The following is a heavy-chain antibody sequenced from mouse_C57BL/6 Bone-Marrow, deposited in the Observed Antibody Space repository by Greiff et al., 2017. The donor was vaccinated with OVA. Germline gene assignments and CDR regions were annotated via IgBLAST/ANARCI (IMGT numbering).Heavy chain of an antibody. CDR2: ISSGSSTI. V-gene: IGHV5-17*01. Sequence: VQLKESGGGLVKPGGSLKLSCAASGFTFSDYGMHWVRQAPEKGLEWVAYISSGSSTIYYADTVKGRFTISRDNAKNTLFLQMTSLRSEDTAMYYCARPYYGSSYGGFAYWGQGTLVTVSA. D-gene: IGHD1-1*01. CDR1: GFTFSDYG. CDR3: ARPYYGSSYGGFAY. J-gene: IGHJ3*01.